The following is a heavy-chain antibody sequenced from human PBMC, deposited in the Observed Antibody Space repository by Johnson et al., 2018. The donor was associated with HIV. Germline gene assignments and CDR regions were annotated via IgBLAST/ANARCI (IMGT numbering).Heavy chain of an antibody. CDR1: GFTFSYYY. V-gene: IGHV3-11*04. J-gene: IGHJ3*02. D-gene: IGHD3-9*01. Sequence: VHLVESGGGLVQPGGSLRLSCAASGFTFSYYYMSWIRQAPGKGLEWVSYISSSGSTIYYADSVKGRFTISMDNAKNSLYLQVNSLRAEDTAVYYCARGWLFLDAFDIWGQGTMVTVSS. CDR2: ISSSGSTI. CDR3: ARGWLFLDAFDI.